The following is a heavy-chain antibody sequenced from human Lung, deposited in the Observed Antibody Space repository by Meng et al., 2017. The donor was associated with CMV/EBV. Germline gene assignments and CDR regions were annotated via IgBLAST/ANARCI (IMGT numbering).Heavy chain of an antibody. CDR3: AKDRGSAWSFDY. Sequence: SWAALGFTCSDFAMIWVRQAPGRGLEWVLIVYSGGDSAYYANSVKGRFTMSRDNSKNTVYLQMNSLRAEDTAVYYCAKDRGSAWSFDYWGQGTLVTVSS. CDR1: GFTCSDFA. V-gene: IGHV3-23*03. D-gene: IGHD6-19*01. J-gene: IGHJ4*02. CDR2: VYSGGDSA.